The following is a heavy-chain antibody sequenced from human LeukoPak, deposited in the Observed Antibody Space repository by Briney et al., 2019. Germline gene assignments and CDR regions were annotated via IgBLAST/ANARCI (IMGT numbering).Heavy chain of an antibody. CDR1: GFTFSSYG. V-gene: IGHV3-33*06. CDR2: IWYDGSNK. J-gene: IGHJ6*03. D-gene: IGHD2-2*01. CDR3: AKDPCKARCGSSTSCYVTCYYYYMDV. Sequence: GRSLRLSCAASGFTFSSYGMHWVRQAPGKGLEWVAVIWYDGSNKYYADSVKGRFTISRDNSKNTLYLQMNSLRAEDTAVYYCAKDPCKARCGSSTSCYVTCYYYYMDVWGKGTTVTVSS.